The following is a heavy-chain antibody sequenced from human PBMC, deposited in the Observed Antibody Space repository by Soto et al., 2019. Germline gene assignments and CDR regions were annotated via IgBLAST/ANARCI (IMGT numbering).Heavy chain of an antibody. D-gene: IGHD1-26*01. J-gene: IGHJ4*02. Sequence: QVQLQESGPGLVKPSETLSLTCIVSGGSVSSGGYYWTWIRQPPGKGLEWIGYIYYSGSTKYSPSLKSRFTISINTSKNQFPLKLTSLTAADTGVYYCARDAVGATSFDYWGRGTLITISS. CDR2: IYYSGST. CDR3: ARDAVGATSFDY. CDR1: GGSVSSGGYY. V-gene: IGHV4-61*08.